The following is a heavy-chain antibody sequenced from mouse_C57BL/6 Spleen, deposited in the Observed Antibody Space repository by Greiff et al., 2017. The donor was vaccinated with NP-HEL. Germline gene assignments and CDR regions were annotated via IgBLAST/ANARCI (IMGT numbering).Heavy chain of an antibody. CDR3: ARRDYYDYLYYAMDY. J-gene: IGHJ4*01. V-gene: IGHV1-18*01. CDR2: INPNNGGT. Sequence: VQLKESGPELVKPGASVKIPCKASGYTFTDYNMDWVKQSHGKSLEWIGDINPNNGGTIYNQKFKGKATLTVDKSSSTAYMELRSLTSEDTAVYCCARRDYYDYLYYAMDYWGQGTSVTVSS. D-gene: IGHD2-4*01. CDR1: GYTFTDYN.